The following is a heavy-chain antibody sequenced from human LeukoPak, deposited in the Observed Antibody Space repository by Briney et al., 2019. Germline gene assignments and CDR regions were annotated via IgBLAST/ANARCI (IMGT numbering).Heavy chain of an antibody. Sequence: PSETLSLTCTVSGGSISSSSYYWGWIRQPPGKGLEWIGSIYYSGSTYYNPSLKSRVTTSVDTSKNQFSLKLNSVTAADTAVYYCARFADSGSYYRRFDYWGQGTLVTVSS. D-gene: IGHD1-26*01. CDR3: ARFADSGSYYRRFDY. CDR2: IYYSGST. J-gene: IGHJ4*02. V-gene: IGHV4-39*01. CDR1: GGSISSSSYY.